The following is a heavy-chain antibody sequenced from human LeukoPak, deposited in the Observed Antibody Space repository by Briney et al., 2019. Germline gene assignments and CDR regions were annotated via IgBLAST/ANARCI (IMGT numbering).Heavy chain of an antibody. CDR2: INHSGST. D-gene: IGHD6-19*01. Sequence: KPSETLSLTCAVYGGSFSGYYWSWIRQPPGKGLEWIGEINHSGSTNYNPSLKSRVTISVDTSKNQFSLKLSSVTAADTAVYYCARRAARRHPAGYSSGWYWFDPWGQGTLVTVSS. J-gene: IGHJ5*02. V-gene: IGHV4-34*01. CDR1: GGSFSGYY. CDR3: ARRAARRHPAGYSSGWYWFDP.